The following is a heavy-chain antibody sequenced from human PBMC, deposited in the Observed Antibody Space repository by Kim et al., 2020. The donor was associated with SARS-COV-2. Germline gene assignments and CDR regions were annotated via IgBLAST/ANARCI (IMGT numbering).Heavy chain of an antibody. J-gene: IGHJ4*02. CDR2: ISPDGGGT. Sequence: GGSLRLSCAASGFRFSSHCMHWVRQRPGKGLVWVLHISPDGGGTLYGDSVEGRFSVSRDNVKNILYLQMNSLRDDDTAVYYCVQGTFFSYWGQGAVVT. CDR3: VQGTFFSY. CDR1: GFRFSSHC. V-gene: IGHV3-74*03. D-gene: IGHD1-1*01.